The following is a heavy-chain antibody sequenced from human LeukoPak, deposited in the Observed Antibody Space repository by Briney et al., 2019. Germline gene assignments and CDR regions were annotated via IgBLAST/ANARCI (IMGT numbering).Heavy chain of an antibody. CDR1: GFTFSSYS. J-gene: IGHJ3*02. D-gene: IGHD4-11*01. Sequence: PGGSLRLSCAASGFTFSSYSMNWVRQAPGKGLEWVSSISSSSSYIYYADSVKGRFTISRDNAKNSLYLQMNSLRAEDTAVYYCARGNTVKAKNDAFDIWGQGTMVTVSS. CDR3: ARGNTVKAKNDAFDI. CDR2: ISSSSSYI. V-gene: IGHV3-21*01.